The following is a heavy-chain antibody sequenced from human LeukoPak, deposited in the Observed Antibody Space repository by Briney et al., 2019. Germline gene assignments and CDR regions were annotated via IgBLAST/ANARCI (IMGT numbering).Heavy chain of an antibody. Sequence: GGSLRLSCVVSGFTFSSYWMNWVRLAPGKGLEWVANIHEDGGDKYYVDSVKGRFTISRDNSKNTLYLQMNSLRAEDTAVYYCAKDLYSSGYGAHYFDHWGQGTLVTVSS. D-gene: IGHD6-19*01. CDR1: GFTFSSYW. V-gene: IGHV3-7*01. J-gene: IGHJ4*02. CDR2: IHEDGGDK. CDR3: AKDLYSSGYGAHYFDH.